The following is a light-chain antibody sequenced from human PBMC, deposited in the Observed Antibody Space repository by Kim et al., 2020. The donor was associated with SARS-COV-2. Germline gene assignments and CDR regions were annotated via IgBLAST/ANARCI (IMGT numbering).Light chain of an antibody. CDR2: YDS. Sequence: SYELTQPPSVSVAPGKTARITCGGNNIGSKSVHWYQQKPGQAPVLVIYYDSDRPSGIPERFSGSNSGNTATLTISRVEAGDEADYSCQVWDSSTDHHWVF. CDR3: QVWDSSTDHHWV. V-gene: IGLV3-21*04. J-gene: IGLJ3*02. CDR1: NIGSKS.